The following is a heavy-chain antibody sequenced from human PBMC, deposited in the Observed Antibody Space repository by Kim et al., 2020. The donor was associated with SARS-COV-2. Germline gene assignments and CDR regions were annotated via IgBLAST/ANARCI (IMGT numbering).Heavy chain of an antibody. V-gene: IGHV3-66*02. D-gene: IGHD3-10*01. CDR3: ARETGGSGLDPPYGMDV. CDR1: GFTVSSNY. CDR2: IYSGGST. Sequence: GGSLRLSCAASGFTVSSNYMSWVRQAPGKGLEWVSVIYSGGSTYYADSVKGRFTISRDNSKNTLYLQMNSLRAEDTAVYYCARETGGSGLDPPYGMDVWGQGTTVTVSS. J-gene: IGHJ6*02.